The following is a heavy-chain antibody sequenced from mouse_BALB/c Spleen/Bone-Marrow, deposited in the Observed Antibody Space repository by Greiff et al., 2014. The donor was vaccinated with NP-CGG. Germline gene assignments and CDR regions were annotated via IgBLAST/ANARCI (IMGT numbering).Heavy chain of an antibody. V-gene: IGHV2-6-5*01. CDR2: IWGGGIT. D-gene: IGHD1-1*01. CDR3: AKHDTTVVLDY. J-gene: IGHJ2*01. CDR1: GFSLTDYG. Sequence: VQLQESGPGLVAPSQSLSITCTVSGFSLTDYGVSWIRQPPGKGLEWLGVIWGGGITYYNSTLKSRLSISKDNSKSQVFLKMNSLQTDGTAMYYCAKHDTTVVLDYWGQGTTLTGSS.